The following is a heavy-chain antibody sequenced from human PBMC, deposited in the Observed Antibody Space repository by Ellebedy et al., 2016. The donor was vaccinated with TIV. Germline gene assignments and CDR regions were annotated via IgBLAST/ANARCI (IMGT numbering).Heavy chain of an antibody. Sequence: GESLKISCAASGFTFSSYSMNWVRQAPGKGLEWVSYISSSSTIYYADSVKGRFTISRDNSKNTLYLQMNSLRAEDTAVYYCAKDRGYSYGYYGYWGRGTLVTVSS. CDR3: AKDRGYSYGYYGY. J-gene: IGHJ4*02. CDR2: ISSSSTI. CDR1: GFTFSSYS. D-gene: IGHD5-18*01. V-gene: IGHV3-48*01.